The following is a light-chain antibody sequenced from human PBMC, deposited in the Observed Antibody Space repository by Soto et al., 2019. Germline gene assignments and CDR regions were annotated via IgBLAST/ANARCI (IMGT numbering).Light chain of an antibody. CDR1: QSVNSN. J-gene: IGKJ3*01. CDR3: QQRSSWPFT. CDR2: GAS. V-gene: IGKV3-11*01. Sequence: ETVMTQSPATLSVSPGERATLSCRASQSVNSNLAWYQQKLGQAPRVLIYGASTRATGIPARFSGSGSGTDFTLSISSLEPEDFAVYYCQQRSSWPFTFGPGTKVDIK.